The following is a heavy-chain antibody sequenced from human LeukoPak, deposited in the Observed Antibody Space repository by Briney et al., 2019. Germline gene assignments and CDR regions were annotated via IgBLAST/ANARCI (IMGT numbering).Heavy chain of an antibody. D-gene: IGHD5-24*01. J-gene: IGHJ4*02. Sequence: GGSLRLSCAASGFTFSSYGMHWVRQAPGKGLEWVAVISYDGSNKYYADSVKGRFTISRDNSKNTLYLQMNSLRAEDTAVYYCARSSFGEMATILDYWGQGTLVTVSS. CDR3: ARSSFGEMATILDY. CDR1: GFTFSSYG. V-gene: IGHV3-30*03. CDR2: ISYDGSNK.